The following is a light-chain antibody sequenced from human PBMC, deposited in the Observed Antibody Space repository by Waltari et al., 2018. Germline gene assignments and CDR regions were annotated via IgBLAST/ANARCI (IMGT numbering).Light chain of an antibody. Sequence: QSALTQPASVSGSPGQSITIPCTGSGNYYLVSWYQQYPGKAPKLILYEANKRTSGVSNRCPGPESGYPTSLTISGLQADDEAVYYCCSYTNDRTWVFGGGTKLTVL. CDR1: GNYYL. CDR3: CSYTNDRTWV. V-gene: IGLV2-23*01. CDR2: EAN. J-gene: IGLJ3*02.